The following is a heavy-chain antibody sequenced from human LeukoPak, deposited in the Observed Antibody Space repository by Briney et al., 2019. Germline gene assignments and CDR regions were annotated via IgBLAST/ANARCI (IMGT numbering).Heavy chain of an antibody. D-gene: IGHD6-6*01. V-gene: IGHV3-48*03. CDR3: AKGAETSIAESDY. Sequence: GGSLRLSCAASGFTFSSYEMNWVRQAPGKGLEWVSYISSSGSTIYYADSVKGRFTISRDNAKNSLYLQMNSLRAEDTAVYYCAKGAETSIAESDYWGQGTLVTVSS. CDR1: GFTFSSYE. J-gene: IGHJ4*02. CDR2: ISSSGSTI.